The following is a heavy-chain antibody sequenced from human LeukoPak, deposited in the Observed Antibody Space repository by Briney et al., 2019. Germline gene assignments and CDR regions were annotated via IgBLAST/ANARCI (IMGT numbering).Heavy chain of an antibody. CDR2: ISGSGGST. Sequence: PGGSLRLSCAASGFTFSSYAMSWVRQAPGKGLEWVSAISGSGGSTYYADSVKGRFTISRDNSKNTLYLQMNSLRAEDTAVYYCAKYSSSWYVGYYYYYMDVWGKGTTVTVSS. V-gene: IGHV3-23*01. J-gene: IGHJ6*03. CDR1: GFTFSSYA. CDR3: AKYSSSWYVGYYYYYMDV. D-gene: IGHD6-13*01.